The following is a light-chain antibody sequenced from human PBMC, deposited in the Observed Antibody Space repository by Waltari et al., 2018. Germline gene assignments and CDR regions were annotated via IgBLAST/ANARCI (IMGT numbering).Light chain of an antibody. Sequence: EIVLTQSPGTLSLSPGERATLSCRASQNVGGSFAWSQQKPGQAPRLLIYGAYSRATGIPDRFSGSGSGTDFSLTISRLEPDDFAVYYCQHYVRLPATFGQGTKVEIK. V-gene: IGKV3-20*01. J-gene: IGKJ1*01. CDR3: QHYVRLPAT. CDR2: GAY. CDR1: QNVGGS.